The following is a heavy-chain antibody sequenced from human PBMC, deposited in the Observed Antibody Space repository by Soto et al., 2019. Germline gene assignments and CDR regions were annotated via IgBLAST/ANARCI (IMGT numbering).Heavy chain of an antibody. CDR1: GFTFSNYG. CDR2: ISYDGSNK. V-gene: IGHV3-30*03. Sequence: QVQLVESGGGVVQPGRSLRLSCAASGFTFSNYGMQWVRQAPGKGLEWVTVISYDGSNKYYADSVKGRFTTSRDNSKNTVYLQLSSLRPEDTAVYYCVGGRYFGDYWGQGALVTVSS. J-gene: IGHJ4*02. CDR3: VGGRYFGDY. D-gene: IGHD2-21*02.